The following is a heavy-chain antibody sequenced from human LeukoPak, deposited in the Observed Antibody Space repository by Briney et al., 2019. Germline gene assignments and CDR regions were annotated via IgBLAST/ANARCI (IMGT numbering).Heavy chain of an antibody. CDR3: ARSARVEPGTGYYFDS. V-gene: IGHV4-4*07. CDR1: GGSINGYF. CDR2: ILTNGNT. J-gene: IGHJ4*02. Sequence: PSETLSLTCTVSGGSINGYFWSWMRQPAGKGLEWIGRILTNGNTDHNPSLNGRVTMSMDTSRNQFSLKLRSVSAADTAVYYCARSARVEPGTGYYFDSWGRGTLVTVSS. D-gene: IGHD2-15*01.